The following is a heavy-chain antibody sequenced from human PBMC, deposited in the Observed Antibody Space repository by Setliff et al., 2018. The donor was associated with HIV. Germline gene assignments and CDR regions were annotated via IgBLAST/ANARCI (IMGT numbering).Heavy chain of an antibody. CDR1: GATISRHF. CDR3: TRRQWGTSGYYEFFQQ. J-gene: IGHJ1*01. V-gene: IGHV4-59*11. D-gene: IGHD3-3*01. Sequence: SQTLSLTCSVSGATISRHFWSWIRQSPGKGLEWIGTIYDSGVTKYNPSLQTRVRVSVDTSKSHLSLSLTSVTPADTAVYYCTRRQWGTSGYYEFFQQWGQGSLVTVSS. CDR2: IYDSGVT.